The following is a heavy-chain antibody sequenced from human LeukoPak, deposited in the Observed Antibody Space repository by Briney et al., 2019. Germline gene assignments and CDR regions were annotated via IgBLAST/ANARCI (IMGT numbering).Heavy chain of an antibody. Sequence: GGSLRLSCAASGFTFSSYGMHWVRQAPGKGLEWVAAIWYDGSNKYYADSVKGRFTISRDNSKNTLYLQMNSLRAEDTAVYYCAKRKSGYFDYWGQGTLVTVSX. J-gene: IGHJ4*02. V-gene: IGHV3-33*06. D-gene: IGHD1-26*01. CDR2: IWYDGSNK. CDR1: GFTFSSYG. CDR3: AKRKSGYFDY.